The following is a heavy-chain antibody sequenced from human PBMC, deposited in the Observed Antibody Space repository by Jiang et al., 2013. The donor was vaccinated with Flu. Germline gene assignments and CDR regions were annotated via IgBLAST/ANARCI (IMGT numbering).Heavy chain of an antibody. CDR3: ARDRDKSGYLFDY. Sequence: SGAEVKKPGASVKVSCKASGYTFTNYYMYWVRQAPGQGLEWMGIINPSSGVTSYAQKFQGRLTMTRDTSTSTVYMELSSLRSEDTAVYYCARDRDKSGYLFDYWGQGTLVTVSS. V-gene: IGHV1-46*01. D-gene: IGHD3-22*01. J-gene: IGHJ4*02. CDR2: INPSSGVT. CDR1: GYTFTNYY.